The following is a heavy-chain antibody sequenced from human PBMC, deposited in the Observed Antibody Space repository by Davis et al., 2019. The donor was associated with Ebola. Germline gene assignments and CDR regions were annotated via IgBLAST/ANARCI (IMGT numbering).Heavy chain of an antibody. V-gene: IGHV1-69*05. CDR2: IIPIFGTA. CDR1: GGTFSSYA. Sequence: SVKVSCKASGGTFSSYAISWVRQAPGQGLEWMGGIIPIFGTANYAQKFQGRVTITRDTSASTAYMELSSLRSEDTAVYYCARAPAWYSSSWGTFDYWGQGTLVTVSS. D-gene: IGHD6-13*01. J-gene: IGHJ4*02. CDR3: ARAPAWYSSSWGTFDY.